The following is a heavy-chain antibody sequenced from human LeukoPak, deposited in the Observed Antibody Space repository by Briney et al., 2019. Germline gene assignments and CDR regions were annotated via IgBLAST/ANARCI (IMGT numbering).Heavy chain of an antibody. CDR1: GFTFSSYT. D-gene: IGHD4-17*01. V-gene: IGHV3-21*01. J-gene: IGHJ4*02. Sequence: GSLRLSCAASGFTFSSYTMNWVRQAPGEGLEWVSSITGSGSDIYYADSVKGRFTISRDNAKNSLYLQMNSLRAEDTAVYYCARDVYGDYANDYWGQGTLVTVSS. CDR2: ITGSGSDI. CDR3: ARDVYGDYANDY.